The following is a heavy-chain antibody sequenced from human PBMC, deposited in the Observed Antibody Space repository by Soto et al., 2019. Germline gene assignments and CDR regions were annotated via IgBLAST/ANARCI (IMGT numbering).Heavy chain of an antibody. Sequence: SETLSLTCAVYGASFSGYYWSWIRQPPGKGLEWIGAINHTGSTNYNPSLKSRVTISVDTSKNQFSLRLSSVTAADTAVYYCARLNGYCISTNYHGYYGMDVWGQGTTVTVS. D-gene: IGHD2-2*03. CDR2: INHTGST. CDR3: ARLNGYCISTNYHGYYGMDV. CDR1: GASFSGYY. J-gene: IGHJ6*02. V-gene: IGHV4-34*01.